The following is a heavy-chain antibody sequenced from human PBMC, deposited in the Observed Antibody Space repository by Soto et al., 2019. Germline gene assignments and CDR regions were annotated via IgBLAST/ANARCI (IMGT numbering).Heavy chain of an antibody. V-gene: IGHV4-39*01. J-gene: IGHJ4*02. CDR3: ARHARITMVRGVMRGFDY. CDR2: IYYSGST. D-gene: IGHD3-10*01. Sequence: QLQLQESGPGLVKPSETLSLTCTVSGGSISSSSYYWGWIRQPPGKGLKWIGSIYYSGSTYYNPSLKSRVTISVDTSKNQFSLKLSSGTAADTAVYYCARHARITMVRGVMRGFDYWGQGTLVTVSS. CDR1: GGSISSSSYY.